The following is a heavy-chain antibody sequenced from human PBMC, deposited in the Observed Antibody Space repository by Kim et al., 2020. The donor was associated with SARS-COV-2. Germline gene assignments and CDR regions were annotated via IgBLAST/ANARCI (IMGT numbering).Heavy chain of an antibody. V-gene: IGHV4-34*01. CDR1: GGSFSGYY. D-gene: IGHD5-12*01. J-gene: IGHJ4*02. CDR2: INHSGST. CDR3: ARGYFRRDGYNSYRRFDY. Sequence: SETLSLTCAVYGGSFSGYYWSWIRQPPGKGLEWIGEINHSGSTNYNPSLKSRVTISVDTSKNQFSLKLSSVTAADTAVYYCARGYFRRDGYNSYRRFDYWGQGTLVTVSS.